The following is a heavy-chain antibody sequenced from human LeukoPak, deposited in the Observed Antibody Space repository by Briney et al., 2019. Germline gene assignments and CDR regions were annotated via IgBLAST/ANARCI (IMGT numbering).Heavy chain of an antibody. J-gene: IGHJ4*02. CDR1: GFTFSSYA. CDR3: ARAYSATYRIDY. CDR2: I. Sequence: GGSLRLSCAASGFTFSSYAMSWVRQAPGKGLEWVSAIKGRFTISRDNAKNTLYLQMNSLRDEDTAIYYCARAYSATYRIDYWGQGTLVTVSS. D-gene: IGHD1-26*01. V-gene: IGHV3-23*01.